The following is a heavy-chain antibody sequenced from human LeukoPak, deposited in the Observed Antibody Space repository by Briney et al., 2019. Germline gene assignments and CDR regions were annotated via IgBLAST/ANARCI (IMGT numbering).Heavy chain of an antibody. CDR3: ARQVVAAATLSAFEI. J-gene: IGHJ3*02. V-gene: IGHV4-34*01. CDR2: INHSGST. Sequence: SETLSLTCAVYGGSFSGYYWSWIRQPPGKGLEWIGEINHSGSTNYNPSLKSRVTISVDTSKNQFSLKLSSVTAADTAVYYCARQVVAAATLSAFEIWGQGTMVTVSS. D-gene: IGHD2-15*01. CDR1: GGSFSGYY.